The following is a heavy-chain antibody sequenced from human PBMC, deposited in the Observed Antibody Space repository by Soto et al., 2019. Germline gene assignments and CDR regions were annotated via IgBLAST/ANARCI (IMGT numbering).Heavy chain of an antibody. V-gene: IGHV4-34*09. Sequence: SETLSLTCAVYGGSFSGYYWSWIRQPPGKGLEWIGEINHSGSTYYNPSLKSRVTISVDTSKNQFSLKLSSVTAADTAVYYCAREDIVVVPAAMSDYYYYYMDVWGKGTTVTVSS. CDR2: INHSGST. CDR3: AREDIVVVPAAMSDYYYYYMDV. CDR1: GGSFSGYY. J-gene: IGHJ6*03. D-gene: IGHD2-2*01.